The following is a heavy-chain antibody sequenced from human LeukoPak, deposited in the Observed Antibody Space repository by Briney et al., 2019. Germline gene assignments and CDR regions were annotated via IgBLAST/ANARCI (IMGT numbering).Heavy chain of an antibody. CDR3: ARGHIDYAFDC. CDR1: GFTFDDYG. V-gene: IGHV3-20*04. Sequence: GGSLRLSCAASGFTFDDYGMSWVRQAPGKGREWVSGINWNGGSTGYADSVKGRFTISRDNAKKSLDLQMNSLRAEDTALYYCARGHIDYAFDCWGQGTLVTVSS. J-gene: IGHJ4*02. D-gene: IGHD4-17*01. CDR2: INWNGGST.